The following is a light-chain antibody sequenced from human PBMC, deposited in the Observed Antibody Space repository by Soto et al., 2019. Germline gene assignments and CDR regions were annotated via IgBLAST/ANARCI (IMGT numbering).Light chain of an antibody. CDR2: DAS. J-gene: IGKJ4*01. CDR3: QQRSSWPLT. V-gene: IGKV3-11*01. Sequence: EIVLTQSPATLSLSPGERATLSCRASKSVNTYLGWYQQRPGQAPILLIYDASNRATGIPARFSGSGSGTDLTLTISSLEPEDFAVYYCQQRSSWPLTFGGGTKVDI. CDR1: KSVNTY.